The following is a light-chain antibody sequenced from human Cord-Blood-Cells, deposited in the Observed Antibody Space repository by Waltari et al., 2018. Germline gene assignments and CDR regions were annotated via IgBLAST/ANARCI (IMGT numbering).Light chain of an antibody. J-gene: IGKJ4*01. CDR2: DAS. Sequence: DIQMTQSPSSLSASVGDRVTITCQASQDISNYLNWYQQKPGKAPKLLIYDASNLETGVPSRFSGSGSGTDFTFTISSLQPEDIATYYCQQYDNLPFGGGT. CDR1: QDISNY. V-gene: IGKV1-33*01. CDR3: QQYDNLP.